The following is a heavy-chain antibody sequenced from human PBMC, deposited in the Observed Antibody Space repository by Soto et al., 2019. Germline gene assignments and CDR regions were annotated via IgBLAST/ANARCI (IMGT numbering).Heavy chain of an antibody. Sequence: GGSLRLSCSASGFIFSESTIYWVRQVPGKGLEAISAVSTSGRSTYYADSVKDRFTISRDDSKNTLFLQMGSLRPEDTAIYYCVKQAHGLDGVAFDYWGQGTQVTVSS. CDR3: VKQAHGLDGVAFDY. CDR2: VSTSGRST. J-gene: IGHJ4*02. CDR1: GFIFSEST. D-gene: IGHD2-15*01. V-gene: IGHV3-64D*06.